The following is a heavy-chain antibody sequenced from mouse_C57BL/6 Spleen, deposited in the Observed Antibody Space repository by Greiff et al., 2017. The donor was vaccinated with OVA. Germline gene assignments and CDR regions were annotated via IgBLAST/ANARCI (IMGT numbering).Heavy chain of an antibody. CDR2: ISSGSSTI. V-gene: IGHV5-17*01. D-gene: IGHD1-1*01. J-gene: IGHJ1*03. Sequence: EVQLVESGGGLVKPGGSLKLSCAASGFTFSDYGMHWVRQAPEKGLEWVAYISSGSSTIYDADTVKGRFTISRDNAKNTLFLQMTSLRSEDTAMYYCARLELREYFDVWGTGTTVTVSS. CDR1: GFTFSDYG. CDR3: ARLELREYFDV.